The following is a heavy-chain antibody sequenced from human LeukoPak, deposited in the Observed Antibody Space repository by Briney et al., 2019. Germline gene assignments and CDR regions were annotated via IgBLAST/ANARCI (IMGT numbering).Heavy chain of an antibody. CDR2: IYYSGST. J-gene: IGHJ3*02. CDR1: GGSISSYY. V-gene: IGHV4-59*08. D-gene: IGHD3-22*01. CDR3: ARRYYYDSSGYYREGAFDI. Sequence: SETLSLTCTVSGGSISSYYWSWIRQPPGKGLEWIGYIYYSGSTNYNPSLKSRVTISVDTSKNQFSLKLSSVTAADTAVYYCARRYYYDSSGYYREGAFDIWGQGTMVTVSS.